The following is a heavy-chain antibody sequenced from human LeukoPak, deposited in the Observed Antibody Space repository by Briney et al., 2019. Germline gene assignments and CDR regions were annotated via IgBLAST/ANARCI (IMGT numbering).Heavy chain of an antibody. D-gene: IGHD3-22*01. CDR1: GGSFSGYY. V-gene: IGHV4-34*01. Sequence: SETLSLTCAVYGGSFSGYYWSWIRQPPGKGLEWIGEINHSGSTNYNPSLKSRVTISVDTSKNQFSLKLSSVTAADTAVYYCARSWPTYYYDSSGYYYAFDIWGQGTMVTVSS. J-gene: IGHJ3*02. CDR2: INHSGST. CDR3: ARSWPTYYYDSSGYYYAFDI.